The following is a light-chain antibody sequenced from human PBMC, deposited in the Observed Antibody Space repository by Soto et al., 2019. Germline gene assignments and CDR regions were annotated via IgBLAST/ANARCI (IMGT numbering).Light chain of an antibody. Sequence: IQLTQSPPTLSASVGYIVTISCRASQSITGWLAWYQQRPGAAPKLLVYGASTLYTGVPSRFSGSESGAVFTLTISSLQPEDFATYYCQQLHSYPITFGQGPRLEIK. CDR2: GAS. J-gene: IGKJ5*01. CDR1: QSITGW. V-gene: IGKV1-5*01. CDR3: QQLHSYPIT.